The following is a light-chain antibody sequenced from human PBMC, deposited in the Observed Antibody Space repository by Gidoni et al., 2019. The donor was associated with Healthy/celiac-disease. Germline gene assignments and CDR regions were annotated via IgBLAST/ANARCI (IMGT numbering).Light chain of an antibody. J-gene: IGKJ2*01. CDR1: QGISSA. CDR3: QQFNNYPQT. Sequence: IQLTQSPSSLSASVGDRVTITCRASQGISSALSWYQQKPGKAPKLLIYDASSLESGVPSRFSGSRSGTEFTLTISSLQPEDFATYYCQQFNNYPQTFXXXTKLEIK. CDR2: DAS. V-gene: IGKV1D-13*01.